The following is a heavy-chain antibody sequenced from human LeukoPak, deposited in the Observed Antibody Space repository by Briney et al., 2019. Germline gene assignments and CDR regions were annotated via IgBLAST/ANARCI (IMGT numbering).Heavy chain of an antibody. J-gene: IGHJ4*02. CDR1: GFTFSSYS. V-gene: IGHV3-48*04. CDR2: ISSSSSTI. Sequence: GGSLRLSCAASGFTFSSYSMKWVREAPGKGLEWGSYISSSSSTIYYADSVKGRFTISRDNAKNSLYLQMNSLRAEDTALYYCARGRGGYIYVADYWGQGTLVTVSS. D-gene: IGHD5-18*01. CDR3: ARGRGGYIYVADY.